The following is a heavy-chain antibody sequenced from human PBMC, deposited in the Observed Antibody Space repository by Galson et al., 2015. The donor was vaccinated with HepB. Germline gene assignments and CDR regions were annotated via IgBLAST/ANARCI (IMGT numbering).Heavy chain of an antibody. CDR1: GYTFTGYY. CDR2: INPHSGGT. D-gene: IGHD3-10*01. J-gene: IGHJ4*02. Sequence: SVKVSCKASGYTFTGYYMHWVRQAPGQGLEWMGWINPHSGGTNYAQKFQGRVTMTRDTSINTAYMELSSLRSDDTAVYYCARDQELLWFGELSPLFDSWGQGTLVTVSS. V-gene: IGHV1-2*02. CDR3: ARDQELLWFGELSPLFDS.